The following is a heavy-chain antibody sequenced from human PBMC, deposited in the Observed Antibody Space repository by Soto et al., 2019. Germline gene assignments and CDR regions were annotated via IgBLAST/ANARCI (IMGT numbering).Heavy chain of an antibody. CDR3: ARLPLTGDEKGDWYFDL. CDR1: GFTFSSYW. V-gene: IGHV3-7*01. Sequence: GGSLRLSCAASGFTFSSYWMSWVRQAPGKGLEWVANIKQDGSEKYYVDSVKGRFTISRDNAKNSLYLQMNSLRAEDTAVYYCARLPLTGDEKGDWYFDLWGRGTLVTVSS. CDR2: IKQDGSEK. J-gene: IGHJ2*01. D-gene: IGHD7-27*01.